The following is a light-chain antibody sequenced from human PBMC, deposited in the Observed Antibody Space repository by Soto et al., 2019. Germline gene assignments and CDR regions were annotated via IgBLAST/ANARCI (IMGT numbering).Light chain of an antibody. Sequence: QSALTQPASVSGSPGQSITISCTGTSSDVGNYNRVSWYQQPPGTAPKLIIYEVSNRPPGVPDRFSGSKSGNTASLTISGLQAGDEDDYYCRSDTSSSTLDVGFGRRTQRTVL. J-gene: IGLJ2*01. CDR1: SSDVGNYNR. V-gene: IGLV2-18*02. CDR3: RSDTSSSTLDVG. CDR2: EVS.